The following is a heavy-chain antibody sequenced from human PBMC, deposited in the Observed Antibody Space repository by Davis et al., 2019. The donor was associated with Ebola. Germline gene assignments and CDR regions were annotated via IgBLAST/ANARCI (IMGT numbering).Heavy chain of an antibody. CDR2: ISFDGSNK. D-gene: IGHD2-15*01. CDR3: AREGYCSGGSCYDGDYYYYYGMDV. J-gene: IGHJ6*02. Sequence: GKSPNTSCAASESISRSSTMHWLRQAPGHGLAWVVVISFDGSNKYHADSVKGRFTISRDNSKNTLYLQMNSLRAEDTAVYYCAREGYCSGGSCYDGDYYYYYGMDVWGQGTTVTVSS. V-gene: IGHV3-30-3*01. CDR1: ESISRSST.